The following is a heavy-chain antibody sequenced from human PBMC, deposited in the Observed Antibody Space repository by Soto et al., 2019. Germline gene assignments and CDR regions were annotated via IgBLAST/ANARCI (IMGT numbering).Heavy chain of an antibody. CDR1: GLTFSNHA. J-gene: IGHJ4*02. CDR3: ARDKRDLRFLEWSYYFDY. D-gene: IGHD3-3*01. Sequence: EVQLLESGGGLVQPGGSLRLSCAASGLTFSNHAMNWVRQAPGKGLEWVSVISGSGDSTYYADSVKGRFTISRDNSKNTLYLQMDSLRVDDTAVYYCARDKRDLRFLEWSYYFDYWGQGTLVTVSS. V-gene: IGHV3-23*01. CDR2: ISGSGDST.